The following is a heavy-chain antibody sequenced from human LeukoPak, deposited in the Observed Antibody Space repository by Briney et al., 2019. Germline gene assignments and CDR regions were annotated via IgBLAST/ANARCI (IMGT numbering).Heavy chain of an antibody. CDR1: GFTFSSYS. CDR3: ARVRGTVNWFDP. Sequence: GGSLRLSCAASGFTFSSYSMNWVRQAPGKGLEWASSISSSSSYIYYADSVKGRFTISRDNAKNSLYLQMNSLRAEDAAVYYCARVRGTVNWFDPWGQGTLVTVSS. D-gene: IGHD4-11*01. V-gene: IGHV3-21*01. CDR2: ISSSSSYI. J-gene: IGHJ5*02.